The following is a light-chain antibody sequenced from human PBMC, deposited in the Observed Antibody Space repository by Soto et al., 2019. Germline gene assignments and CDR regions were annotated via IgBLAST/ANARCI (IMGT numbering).Light chain of an antibody. V-gene: IGKV3-11*01. CDR2: DAS. CDR3: QQRSNWPRT. Sequence: ELVLTQSPATPSLSLGERATLPCTPSHTVSSYLAWYQQKPGQAPRLLIYDASNRAAGVPARFSGSGSGTDFTLPISSLEPEDFAVYYCQQRSNWPRTCGQGTKVDIK. CDR1: HTVSSY. J-gene: IGKJ1*01.